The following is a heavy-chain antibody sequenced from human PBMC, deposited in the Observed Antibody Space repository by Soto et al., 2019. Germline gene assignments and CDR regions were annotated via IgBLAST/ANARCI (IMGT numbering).Heavy chain of an antibody. CDR1: GDSINNADYY. Sequence: QVQLQESGPGLVKPSQTLSLNCSVSGDSINNADYYWSWIRQHAGQGLEWIGYIYYSGTTYYNPSLKSRVTISMDTSKNQFSLEMSSVTAADTAVYYSARVRGHAFDIRDQGTMVTVSS. J-gene: IGHJ3*02. D-gene: IGHD3-10*01. CDR2: IYYSGTT. V-gene: IGHV4-31*03. CDR3: ARVRGHAFDI.